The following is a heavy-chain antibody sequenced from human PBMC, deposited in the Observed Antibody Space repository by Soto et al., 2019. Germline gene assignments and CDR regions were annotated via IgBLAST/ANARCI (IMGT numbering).Heavy chain of an antibody. J-gene: IGHJ4*02. CDR3: ARRIAEGIVVY. V-gene: IGHV4-39*01. Sequence: SETLSLTCTVSGGSISSSSYYWGWIRQPPGKGLEWIGSIYYSGSTYYNPSLKSRVTISVDTSKNQFSLKLSSVTAADTAVYYCARRIAEGIVVYWGQGTLVTVSS. CDR2: IYYSGST. D-gene: IGHD6-13*01. CDR1: GGSISSSSYY.